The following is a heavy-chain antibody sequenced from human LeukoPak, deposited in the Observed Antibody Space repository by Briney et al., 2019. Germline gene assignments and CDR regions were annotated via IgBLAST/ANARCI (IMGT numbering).Heavy chain of an antibody. V-gene: IGHV3-64D*09. Sequence: GGSLRLSCSASGFTFSSYGMHWVRQAPGEGLEYVSGISNKGGSTYYADSVKGRFTISRDNSKNTLHLQMSSLRADDTAVYYCVKSGTWADFDSWGQGTLVTVSS. D-gene: IGHD1-26*01. CDR1: GFTFSSYG. CDR3: VKSGTWADFDS. J-gene: IGHJ4*02. CDR2: ISNKGGST.